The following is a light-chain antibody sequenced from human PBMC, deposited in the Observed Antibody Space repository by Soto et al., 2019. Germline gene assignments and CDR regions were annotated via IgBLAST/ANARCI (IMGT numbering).Light chain of an antibody. CDR2: DAS. CDR1: QSVSSY. J-gene: IGKJ4*01. Sequence: EIVVAQSRATLSLSLGERATPSCTASQSVSSYLAWYQQKPGQAPRLRIYDASNRATGIPARLSGRWSGTDLTLNISSLEPEDLAVYYGQQRSNWRGTFGGGTKGDIK. V-gene: IGKV3-11*01. CDR3: QQRSNWRGT.